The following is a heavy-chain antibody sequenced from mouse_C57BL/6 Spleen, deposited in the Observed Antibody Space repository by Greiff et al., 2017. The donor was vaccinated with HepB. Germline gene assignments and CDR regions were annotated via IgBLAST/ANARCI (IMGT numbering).Heavy chain of an antibody. Sequence: QVQLQQSGPGLVQPSQSLSITCTVSGFSLTSYGVHWVRQSPGKGLEWLGVIWSGGSTDYNAAFISRLSISKDNSKSQVFFKMNSLQADDTAIYYCARGGANWSWFAYWGQGTLVTVSA. CDR3: ARGGANWSWFAY. CDR2: IWSGGST. V-gene: IGHV2-2*01. CDR1: GFSLTSYG. D-gene: IGHD4-1*01. J-gene: IGHJ3*01.